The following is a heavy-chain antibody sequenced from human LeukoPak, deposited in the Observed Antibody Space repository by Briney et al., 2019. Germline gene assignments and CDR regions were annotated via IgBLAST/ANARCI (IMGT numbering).Heavy chain of an antibody. CDR1: GYTFTGYY. D-gene: IGHD3-3*01. J-gene: IGHJ5*01. V-gene: IGHV1-2*02. Sequence: ASVKVSCKASGYTFTGYYMHWVRQAPGQGLEWMGWINPNSGGTNYAQKFQGRVTMTRDTSISTAYMELSRLRSDDTAVYYCARVLDTGITIFGVGSRGRFDSLGQGTQGTGFS. CDR3: ARVLDTGITIFGVGSRGRFDS. CDR2: INPNSGGT.